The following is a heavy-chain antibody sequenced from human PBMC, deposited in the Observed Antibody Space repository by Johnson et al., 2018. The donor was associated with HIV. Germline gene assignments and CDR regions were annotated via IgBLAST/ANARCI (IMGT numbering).Heavy chain of an antibody. Sequence: QVQLVESGGGVVRPGGSLRLSCAASGFTFSTYAMHWVRQAPGKGLEWVAVISYDGSNKYYADSVKGRFTISIDNSKNTLYLQMNSLRAEDTAVYYCARGDQMLDYYDSRAAFDIWGHGTMVTVSS. CDR1: GFTFSTYA. CDR3: ARGDQMLDYYDSRAAFDI. D-gene: IGHD3-22*01. V-gene: IGHV3-30*04. CDR2: ISYDGSNK. J-gene: IGHJ3*02.